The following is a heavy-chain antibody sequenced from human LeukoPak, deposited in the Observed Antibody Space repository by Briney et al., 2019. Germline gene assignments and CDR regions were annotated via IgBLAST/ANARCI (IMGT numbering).Heavy chain of an antibody. CDR2: IYYNGST. D-gene: IGHD7-27*01. CDR1: GGSISSYY. Sequence: SETLSLTSTVSGGSISSYYWNWIRQPPGKGLEWIGYIYYNGSTNYNPSLKSRVTISVDSSKNQFSLKLSSVTAADTAVYYCASSGDRLSAFDPWGQGTLVTVSS. CDR3: ASSGDRLSAFDP. V-gene: IGHV4-59*01. J-gene: IGHJ5*02.